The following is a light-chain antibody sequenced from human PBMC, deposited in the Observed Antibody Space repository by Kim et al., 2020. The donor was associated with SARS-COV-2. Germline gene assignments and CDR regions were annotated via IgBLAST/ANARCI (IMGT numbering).Light chain of an antibody. CDR3: QSYDTGLSGFV. V-gene: IGLV1-40*01. CDR2: GNT. J-gene: IGLJ1*01. Sequence: RVTISCTGSSSNLGAGYDVHWYQHLPGTAPKLVIFGNTNRPSGVPDRFSGSKSGTSASLAITGLQAEDEADYYCQSYDTGLSGFVFGTGTKVTVL. CDR1: SSNLGAGYD.